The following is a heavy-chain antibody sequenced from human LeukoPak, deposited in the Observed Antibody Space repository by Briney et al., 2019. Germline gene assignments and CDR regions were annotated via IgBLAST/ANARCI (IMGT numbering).Heavy chain of an antibody. V-gene: IGHV6-1*01. Sequence: SQTLSLTCAISGDSVSGNSATWNWIRQSPSRGLEWLGRTFYRSKWYNDYAVFVKSRITINPDTSKNQFSLQLNSVTPEDTAVYYCARVYQRVLDYWGQGTLVTVSS. CDR2: TFYRSKWYN. CDR3: ARVYQRVLDY. J-gene: IGHJ4*02. CDR1: GDSVSGNSAT. D-gene: IGHD2-2*01.